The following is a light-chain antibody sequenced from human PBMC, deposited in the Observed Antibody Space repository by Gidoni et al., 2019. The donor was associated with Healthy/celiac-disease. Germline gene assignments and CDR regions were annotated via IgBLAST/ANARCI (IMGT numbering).Light chain of an antibody. CDR3: QAWDSSIEV. V-gene: IGLV3-1*01. J-gene: IGLJ1*01. Sequence: SHELTQPPSVSVSPGQTASITCSGDKLGDKYACWYQQKPGQSPVLVIYQDSKRPSGIPERFSGSNAGNTATLTISGTQAMDEADYYCQAWDSSIEVFGTGTKVTVL. CDR1: KLGDKY. CDR2: QDS.